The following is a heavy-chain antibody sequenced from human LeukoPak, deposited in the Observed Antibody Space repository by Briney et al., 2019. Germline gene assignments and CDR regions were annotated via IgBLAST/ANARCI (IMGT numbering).Heavy chain of an antibody. V-gene: IGHV4-39*01. CDR2: IYYSGRT. CDR1: GDSISGSNYY. CDR3: ARHEEEDGYNAKTFHY. D-gene: IGHD5-24*01. J-gene: IGHJ4*02. Sequence: SETLSFTCTVSGDSISGSNYYWGWIRQPPGMGLEWIGSIYYSGRTYYDPSLKSRVTISVDTSKNQFSLRLSSVTAADTAVYYCARHEEEDGYNAKTFHYWGQGTLVTVSS.